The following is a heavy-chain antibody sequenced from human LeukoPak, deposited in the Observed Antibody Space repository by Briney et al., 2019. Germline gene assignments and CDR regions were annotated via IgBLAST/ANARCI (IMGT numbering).Heavy chain of an antibody. D-gene: IGHD1-26*01. J-gene: IGHJ4*02. CDR3: ARHLVGATSNFDY. V-gene: IGHV5-10-1*01. CDR1: GYSFTSYW. CDR2: VDPSDSYT. Sequence: GESLRISCKASGYSFTSYWISWVRQMPGKGLDWIGRVDPSDSYTNYSPSFQGHVTISAYRSLSTAYLQWRSPKASDTAMYYCARHLVGATSNFDYWGPGTLVTVSS.